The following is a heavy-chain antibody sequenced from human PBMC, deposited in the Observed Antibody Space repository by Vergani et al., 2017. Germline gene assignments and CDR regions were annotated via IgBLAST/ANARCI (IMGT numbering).Heavy chain of an antibody. CDR2: IYYSGST. V-gene: IGHV4-39*01. D-gene: IGHD6-19*01. CDR3: AGHSXVEWLVKLGWIDP. CDR1: GASIRSSNYY. Sequence: QLQLQESGPGLVKPSATLSLTCSVSGASIRSSNYYWGWIRQPPGKGLEWIASIYYSGSTYYNPSLKSRVTISVDTSKNQFSLKLSSVTAADTAVYFCAGHSXVEWLVKLGWIDPWGQRILVTVSS. J-gene: IGHJ5*02.